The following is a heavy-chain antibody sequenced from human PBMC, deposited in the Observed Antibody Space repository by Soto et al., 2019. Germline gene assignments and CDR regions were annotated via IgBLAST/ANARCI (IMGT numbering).Heavy chain of an antibody. CDR1: GFTFTSSA. Sequence: ASVKVSCKASGFTFTSSAVQWVRQARGQRLESIGWIVVGSGNTNYAQKFQERVTITRDMSTSTAYMELSSLRSEDTAVYYCAAPLYYDFWSGPYGMDVWGQGTTVTVSS. CDR2: IVVGSGNT. J-gene: IGHJ6*02. CDR3: AAPLYYDFWSGPYGMDV. V-gene: IGHV1-58*01. D-gene: IGHD3-3*01.